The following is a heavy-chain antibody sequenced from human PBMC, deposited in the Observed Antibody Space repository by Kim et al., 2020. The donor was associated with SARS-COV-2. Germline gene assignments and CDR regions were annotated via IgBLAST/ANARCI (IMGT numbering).Heavy chain of an antibody. J-gene: IGHJ5*02. D-gene: IGHD6-19*01. CDR2: IIPIFGTA. CDR1: GGTFSSYA. V-gene: IGHV1-69*13. Sequence: SVKVSCKASGGTFSSYAISWVRQAPGQGLEWMGGIIPIFGTANYAQKFQGRVTITADESTSTAYMELSSLRSEDTAVYYCARGGYGDSSGWYWFDPWGQGTLVTVSS. CDR3: ARGGYGDSSGWYWFDP.